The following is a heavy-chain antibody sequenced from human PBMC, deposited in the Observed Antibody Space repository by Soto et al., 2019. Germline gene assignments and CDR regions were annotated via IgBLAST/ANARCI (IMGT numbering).Heavy chain of an antibody. CDR2: IIPIFGTA. V-gene: IGHV1-69*01. CDR1: GGTFSSYA. J-gene: IGHJ5*02. CDR3: ARDRSGTMVRGVINWFDP. Sequence: QVQLVQSGAEVKKPGSSVKVSCKASGGTFSSYAIGWVRQAPGQGLEWMGGIIPIFGTANYAQKFQGRVTITADESTSTAYMELSSLRSEDTAVYYCARDRSGTMVRGVINWFDPWGQGTLVTVSS. D-gene: IGHD3-10*01.